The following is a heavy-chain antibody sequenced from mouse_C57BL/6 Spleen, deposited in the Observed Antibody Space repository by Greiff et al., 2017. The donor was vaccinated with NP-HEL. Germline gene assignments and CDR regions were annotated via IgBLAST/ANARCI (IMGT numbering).Heavy chain of an antibody. J-gene: IGHJ3*01. CDR2: IRNKANGYTT. Sequence: EVMLVESGGGLVQPGGSLSLSCAASGFTFTDYYMSWVRQPPGKALEWLGFIRNKANGYTTEYSASVKGRFTISRDNSQSILYLQMNALRAEDSATYYCASLSRGYDVGCAYWGQGTLVTVSA. CDR3: ASLSRGYDVGCAY. V-gene: IGHV7-3*01. CDR1: GFTFTDYY. D-gene: IGHD2-2*01.